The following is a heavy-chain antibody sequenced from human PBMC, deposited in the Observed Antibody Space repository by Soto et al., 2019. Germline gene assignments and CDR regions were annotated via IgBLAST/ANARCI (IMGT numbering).Heavy chain of an antibody. Sequence: GGSLRLSCAASGFTFSSSDMNCVRHVTGKGLDWVSTIDSAGDTYYPGSVKGRLTISRENAKNSLYLQMNSLRAEDTALYYCAKDMKSRDYDFWSVLDDYYYYGMDVWGQGTTVTVSS. CDR1: GFTFSSSD. J-gene: IGHJ6*02. D-gene: IGHD3-3*01. CDR3: AKDMKSRDYDFWSVLDDYYYYGMDV. V-gene: IGHV3-13*01. CDR2: IDSAGDT.